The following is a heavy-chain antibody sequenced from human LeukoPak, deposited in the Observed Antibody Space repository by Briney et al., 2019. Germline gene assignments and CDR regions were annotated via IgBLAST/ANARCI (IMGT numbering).Heavy chain of an antibody. V-gene: IGHV3-9*01. CDR3: AKGNRDSSGFYYYYGMDV. CDR2: ISWNSKNI. D-gene: IGHD3-22*01. J-gene: IGHJ6*02. CDR1: GFTFDDYA. Sequence: GGSLRLSCAAPGFTFDDYAMFWVRQAPGKGLEWVSGISWNSKNIGYAASVKGRFTISRDNAKNSLYLQMNSLRAEDTAFYYCAKGNRDSSGFYYYYGMDVWGQGTTVTVSS.